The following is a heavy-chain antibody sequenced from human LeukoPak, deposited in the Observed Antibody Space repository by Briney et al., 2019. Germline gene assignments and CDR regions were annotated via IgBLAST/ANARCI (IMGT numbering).Heavy chain of an antibody. CDR1: GGSISRYY. Sequence: SETLSLTCTVSGGSISRYYWSWIRQPAGKGLEWIGRIYTSGSTNYNPSLKSRVTMSVDTSKNQFSLKLSSVTAADTAVYYCASGPYSSSSSTTWGQGTLVTVSS. J-gene: IGHJ5*02. CDR3: ASGPYSSSSSTT. V-gene: IGHV4-4*07. CDR2: IYTSGST. D-gene: IGHD6-6*01.